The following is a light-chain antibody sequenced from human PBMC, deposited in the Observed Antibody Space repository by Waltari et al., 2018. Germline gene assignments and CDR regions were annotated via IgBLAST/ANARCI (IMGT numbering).Light chain of an antibody. J-gene: IGKJ1*01. Sequence: DIEVTSSPLSLPVTPGEPASITSRSSQSLLHRTGNNYLDWYLQKPGQSPQLLIYLGSNRASGVPDRFSGSGSGTDFTLRISRVGAEDVGVYYCMQSLQALWTFGPGTKVEIK. CDR1: QSLLHRTGNNY. CDR2: LGS. CDR3: MQSLQALWT. V-gene: IGKV2-28*01.